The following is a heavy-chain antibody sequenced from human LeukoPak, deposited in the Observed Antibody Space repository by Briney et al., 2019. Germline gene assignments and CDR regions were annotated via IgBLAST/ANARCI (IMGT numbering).Heavy chain of an antibody. CDR1: GGAISVTSYY. D-gene: IGHD5-18*01. CDR2: ASYSGST. Sequence: SETPSLTCTLSGGAISVTSYYWGWIRQPPGNGLEWIGSASYSGSTYYNPSLESRVTISADTSKNQFSLKLTSVTAADTAVYYCASEVASGYRFDYWGQGTLVTVSS. V-gene: IGHV4-39*07. CDR3: ASEVASGYRFDY. J-gene: IGHJ4*02.